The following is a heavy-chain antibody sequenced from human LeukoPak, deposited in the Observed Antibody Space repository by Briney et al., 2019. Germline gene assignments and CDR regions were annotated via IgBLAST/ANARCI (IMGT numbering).Heavy chain of an antibody. D-gene: IGHD5-12*01. CDR1: GGPISSYY. J-gene: IGHJ4*02. V-gene: IGHV4-59*08. CDR3: ARQMATKLDY. CDR2: IYYSGST. Sequence: SETLSLTCTVSGGPISSYYWSWIRQPPGKGLEWIGYIYYSGSTNYNPSLKSRVTISVDTSKNQFSLKLSSVTAADTAVYYCARQMATKLDYWGQGTLVTVSS.